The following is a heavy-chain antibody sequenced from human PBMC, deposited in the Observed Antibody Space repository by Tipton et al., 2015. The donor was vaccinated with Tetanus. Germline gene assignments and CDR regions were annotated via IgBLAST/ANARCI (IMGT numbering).Heavy chain of an antibody. J-gene: IGHJ4*02. V-gene: IGHV3-21*01. CDR2: ITSTSRYI. CDR3: VSGAALDY. Sequence: SLRLSCAVTGFSITNYRMNWVRQAPGRGLEWVSSITSTSRYIYYAASVKGRFTISRDNAKNSVYLQMNSLRADDTAVYYCVSGAALDYRGQGTQVTVSS. CDR1: GFSITNYR. D-gene: IGHD6-25*01.